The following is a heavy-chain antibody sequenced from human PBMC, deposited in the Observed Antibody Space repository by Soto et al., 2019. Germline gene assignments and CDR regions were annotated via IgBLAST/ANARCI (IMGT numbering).Heavy chain of an antibody. V-gene: IGHV3-21*01. CDR3: ARGVATRYFDY. D-gene: IGHD5-12*01. CDR1: GFTFSRYS. CDR2: ISSSSSYI. J-gene: IGHJ4*02. Sequence: EVQLVESGGGLVKPGGSLRLSCAASGFTFSRYSMNWVRQAPGKGLEWVSSISSSSSYIYYADSVKGRFTIARDNAKNSLYLQMNSLRAEDTAVYYCARGVATRYFDYWGQGTLVTVSS.